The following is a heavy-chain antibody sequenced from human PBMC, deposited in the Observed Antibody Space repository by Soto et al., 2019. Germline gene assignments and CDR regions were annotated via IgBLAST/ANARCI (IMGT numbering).Heavy chain of an antibody. CDR1: GGSISSYY. D-gene: IGHD6-13*01. CDR2: IYYSGST. Sequence: SDTRSLTCTVSGGSISSYYWSWIRQPPGKGLEWIGYIYYSGSTNYNPSLKSRVTISVDTSKNQFSLKLSSVTAADTAVYYCARAAAGVFDAFDIWGQGTMVTVSS. J-gene: IGHJ3*02. V-gene: IGHV4-59*08. CDR3: ARAAAGVFDAFDI.